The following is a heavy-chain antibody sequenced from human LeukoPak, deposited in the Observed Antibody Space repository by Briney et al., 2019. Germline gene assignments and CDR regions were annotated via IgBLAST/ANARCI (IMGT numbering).Heavy chain of an antibody. J-gene: IGHJ4*02. CDR2: IHYSGAT. CDR3: ARGRGWLPDY. V-gene: IGHV4-31*03. CDR1: GDSISSDGYY. Sequence: SQTLSLTCTVSGDSISSDGYYWSWIRQHPGKGLEWIGYIHYSGATYYNPSLESRLTISVDTSKNQFSLKLSSVTAADTAVYFCARGRGWLPDYWGQGTLVTVSS. D-gene: IGHD5-24*01.